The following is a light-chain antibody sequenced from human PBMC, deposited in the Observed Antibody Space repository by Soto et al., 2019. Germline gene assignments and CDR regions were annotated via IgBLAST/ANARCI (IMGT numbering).Light chain of an antibody. J-gene: IGKJ2*01. V-gene: IGKV1-5*03. CDR1: QSISSW. Sequence: DIQMTQSPSSVSASVGDRVTITCRASQSISSWLAWYQQKPGKAPNLLIYKASSLESGVPSRFSGSGSGTEFTLTISSLQPDDFATYYCQQYNSYLYTFGQGTKVDIK. CDR3: QQYNSYLYT. CDR2: KAS.